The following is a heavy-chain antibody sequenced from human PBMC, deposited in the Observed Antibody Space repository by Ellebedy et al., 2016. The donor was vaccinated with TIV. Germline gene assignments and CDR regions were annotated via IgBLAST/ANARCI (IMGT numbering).Heavy chain of an antibody. CDR1: GGSISSGGYY. V-gene: IGHV4-31*03. J-gene: IGHJ4*02. Sequence: SETLSLTCTVSGGSISSGGYYWTWIRQHPGKGLEWIGNLYYSGSTYYNLSLQSRVTMSVDTSKNQFSLKLSSVTAADTAMYYCAALRANCGGDRCYWGQGTLVTVSS. CDR2: LYYSGST. CDR3: AALRANCGGDRCY. D-gene: IGHD2-21*01.